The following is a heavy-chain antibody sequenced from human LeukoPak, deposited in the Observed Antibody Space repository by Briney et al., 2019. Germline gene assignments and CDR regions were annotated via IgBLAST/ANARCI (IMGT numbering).Heavy chain of an antibody. CDR1: GFTFSNYA. CDR2: IGYRGGSI. D-gene: IGHD3-16*02. Sequence: GGSLRLSCAAFGFTFSNYAMSWVRQAPGKGLEWVSIIGYRGGSIYYAYSVQGRFTISRDNSKNTLSLQMNGLRPEDTAVYYCAKSWGYTRPYYNYMDV. CDR3: AKSWGYTRPYYNYMDV. V-gene: IGHV3-23*01. J-gene: IGHJ6*03.